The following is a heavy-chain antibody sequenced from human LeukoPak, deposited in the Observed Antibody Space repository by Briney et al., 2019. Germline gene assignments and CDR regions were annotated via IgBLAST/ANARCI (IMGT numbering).Heavy chain of an antibody. V-gene: IGHV1-69*02. Sequence: SVKVSCKASGYTFTSYYMHWVRQAPGQGLEWMGRIIPILGIANYAQKFQGRVTITADKSTSTAYMELSSLRSEDTAVYYCASGYSYGFSYWGQGTLVTVSS. CDR2: IIPILGIA. J-gene: IGHJ4*02. D-gene: IGHD5-18*01. CDR1: GYTFTSYY. CDR3: ASGYSYGFSY.